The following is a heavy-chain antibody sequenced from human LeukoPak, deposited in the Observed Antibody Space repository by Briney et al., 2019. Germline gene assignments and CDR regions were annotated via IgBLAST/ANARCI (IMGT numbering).Heavy chain of an antibody. CDR1: GFTFSSYN. V-gene: IGHV3-21*01. CDR3: ARDPGGGGY. CDR2: VTSSGSYV. D-gene: IGHD3-16*01. J-gene: IGHJ4*02. Sequence: PGGSLRLSCAASGFTFSSYNMNWVRQAPGKGLEWVSSVTSSGSYVYYAGSVKGRFTISRDNAKNSLFLQMNSLRAEDTAVYYCARDPGGGGYWGQGTLVTVSS.